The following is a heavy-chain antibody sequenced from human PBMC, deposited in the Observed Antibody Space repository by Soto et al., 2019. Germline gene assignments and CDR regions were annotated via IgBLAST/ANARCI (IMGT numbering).Heavy chain of an antibody. V-gene: IGHV1-69*06. Sequence: GVSVKVSCKASGGSFSSDAISWVRQAPGQGLEWMGGIIPIFGTANYAQKFQGRVTITADKSTSTAYMELSSLRSEDTAVYYCASFRYSGSYLPSYYGMDVWGQGTTVTVSS. CDR2: IIPIFGTA. CDR1: GGSFSSDA. D-gene: IGHD1-26*01. J-gene: IGHJ6*02. CDR3: ASFRYSGSYLPSYYGMDV.